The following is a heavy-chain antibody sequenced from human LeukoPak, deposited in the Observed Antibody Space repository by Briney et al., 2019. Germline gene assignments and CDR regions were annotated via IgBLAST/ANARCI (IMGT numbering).Heavy chain of an antibody. CDR1: GFTLSSYG. CDR2: IWYDGSNK. J-gene: IGHJ4*02. D-gene: IGHD4-17*01. CDR3: AKVGAAIDYGDYGHFDY. V-gene: IGHV3-33*06. Sequence: GRSLRLSCAASGFTLSSYGMHWVRQAPGKGLEWVAVIWYDGSNKYYADSVKGRFTISRDNSKNTLYLQMNSLRAEDTAVYYCAKVGAAIDYGDYGHFDYWGQGTLVTVSS.